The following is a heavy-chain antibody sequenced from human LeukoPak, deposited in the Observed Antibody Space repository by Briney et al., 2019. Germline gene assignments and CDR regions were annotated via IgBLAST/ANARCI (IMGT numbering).Heavy chain of an antibody. CDR3: ARMVVDLNFDY. CDR2: IYYNGST. V-gene: IGHV4-39*01. CDR1: GGSISSSSYY. Sequence: SETLSLTCTVSGGSISSSSYYWGWIRQPPGKGLEWIGSIYYNGSTYYNPSLKSRVTISVDTSKNQFSLKLSSVTAADTAVYYCARMVVDLNFDYWGQGTLVTVSS. J-gene: IGHJ4*02. D-gene: IGHD2-15*01.